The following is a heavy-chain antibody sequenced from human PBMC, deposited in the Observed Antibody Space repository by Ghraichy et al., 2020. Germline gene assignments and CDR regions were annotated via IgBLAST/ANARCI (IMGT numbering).Heavy chain of an antibody. CDR2: MRTSDSAT. D-gene: IGHD4-23*01. CDR3: ARFYGGHIYNWFDS. V-gene: IGHV3-23*01. J-gene: IGHJ5*01. Sequence: GGSLRLSCADSGFTSSNYAMSWVRQAPGKGLEWVSGMRTSDSATYYADSVRGRFTISRDNSKNTVYLQMNSLRAEDTAVYYCARFYGGHIYNWFDSWGPGTLVTVSS. CDR1: GFTSSNYA.